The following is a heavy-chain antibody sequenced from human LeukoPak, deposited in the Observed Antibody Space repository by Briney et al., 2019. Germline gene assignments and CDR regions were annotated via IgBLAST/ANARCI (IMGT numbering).Heavy chain of an antibody. CDR1: GFTFSSYW. J-gene: IGHJ3*02. D-gene: IGHD3-9*01. Sequence: GGSLRPSCAASGFTFSSYWMSWVRQAPGKGLEWVANIKQDGSEKYYVDSVKGRFTISRDNAKNSLYLQMNSLRAEDTAVYYCARDIRYDIPWGDAFDIWGQGTMVTVSS. V-gene: IGHV3-7*01. CDR3: ARDIRYDIPWGDAFDI. CDR2: IKQDGSEK.